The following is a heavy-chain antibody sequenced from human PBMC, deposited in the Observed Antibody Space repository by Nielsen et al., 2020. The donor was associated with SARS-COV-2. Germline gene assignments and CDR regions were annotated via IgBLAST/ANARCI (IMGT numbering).Heavy chain of an antibody. V-gene: IGHV3-33*08. Sequence: GGSLRLSCAASGFAFSTYGMHWVRQAPGKGLEWLAVIWYDGSNKHYADSVKGRFTISRDNSKNTLFLQMNSLRAEDTALYYCARDKRPTIAVAGTLSAAGDFWGQGTLVTVSS. CDR3: ARDKRPTIAVAGTLSAAGDF. CDR1: GFAFSTYG. D-gene: IGHD6-19*01. J-gene: IGHJ4*02. CDR2: IWYDGSNK.